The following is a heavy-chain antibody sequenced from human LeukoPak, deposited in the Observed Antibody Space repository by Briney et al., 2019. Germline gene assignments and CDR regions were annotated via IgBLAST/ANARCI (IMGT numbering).Heavy chain of an antibody. J-gene: IGHJ4*02. V-gene: IGHV3-23*01. CDR2: ISGSGGST. Sequence: GGSLRLSCAASGFTFSCYAMSWVRQARGKGLEWVSAISGSGGSTYYADSVKGRFTISRDNSKNTLYLQMNSLRAEDTAVYYCAKDYYDSSGYYVNWGQGTLVTASS. D-gene: IGHD3-22*01. CDR3: AKDYYDSSGYYVN. CDR1: GFTFSCYA.